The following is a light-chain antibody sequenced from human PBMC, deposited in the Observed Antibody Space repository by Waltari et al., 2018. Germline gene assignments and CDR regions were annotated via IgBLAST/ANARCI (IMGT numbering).Light chain of an antibody. CDR2: NAS. V-gene: IGKV1-5*01. CDR1: QTTDSW. Sequence: DIQMTQSPSTLSASVGDRVSITCRASQTTDSWLAWYQQKPGKAPKLLIYNASSLKSGGPSRFSGSGSGTEFTLTISSLQPDDFATYYCQQYNTYPWTFGQGSKVEIK. CDR3: QQYNTYPWT. J-gene: IGKJ1*01.